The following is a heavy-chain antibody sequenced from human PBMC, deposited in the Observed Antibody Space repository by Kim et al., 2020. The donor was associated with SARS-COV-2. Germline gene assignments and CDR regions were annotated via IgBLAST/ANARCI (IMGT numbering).Heavy chain of an antibody. Sequence: GGSLRLSCVVSGFSFRNYGMHWVRQAPDKGLEWVAVIYYDGSNRHYAESVEGRFTISRENSKNTLYLEMNSLTAEDTARYYCARDRGSSWHRPGNYYYGMAVWGQGTTVTVSS. J-gene: IGHJ6*02. CDR1: GFSFRNYG. CDR3: ARDRGSSWHRPGNYYYGMAV. CDR2: IYYDGSNR. V-gene: IGHV3-33*01. D-gene: IGHD6-13*01.